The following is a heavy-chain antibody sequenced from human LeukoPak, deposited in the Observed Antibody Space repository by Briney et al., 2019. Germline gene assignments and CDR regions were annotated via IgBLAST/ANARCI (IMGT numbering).Heavy chain of an antibody. CDR3: AKDRRFLREFEY. D-gene: IGHD4-17*01. CDR1: GFTFTHYA. Sequence: PGGSLRLSCAASGFTFTHYAMTWVRQAPGKGLEWVSTISGNSHIAYYADSVKGRFTISRDNSMNTLFLQMNSLRAEDTAVYYCAKDRRFLREFEYWGQGTLVTVSS. J-gene: IGHJ4*02. V-gene: IGHV3-23*01. CDR2: ISGNSHIA.